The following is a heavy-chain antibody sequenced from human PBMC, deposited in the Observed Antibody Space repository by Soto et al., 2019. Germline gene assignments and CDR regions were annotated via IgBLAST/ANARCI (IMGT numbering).Heavy chain of an antibody. V-gene: IGHV3-33*01. J-gene: IGHJ4*02. Sequence: GGSRRLSCAASGFTFTNYVMHWVRQAPGKGLDWVARIWCDGTDKCPEDSVKGRFAISRDNSKNTLYLQIDTLTAEDTGVYYCARGGNYGPFEYWGQGT. CDR1: GFTFTNYV. D-gene: IGHD1-7*01. CDR2: IWCDGTDK. CDR3: ARGGNYGPFEY.